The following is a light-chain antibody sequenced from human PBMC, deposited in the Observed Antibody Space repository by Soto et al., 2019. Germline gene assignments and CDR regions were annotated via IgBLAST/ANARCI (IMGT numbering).Light chain of an antibody. J-gene: IGKJ3*01. CDR2: DAS. Sequence: EIVMTQSPGTLSLSPGERATLSCRASQSVSSHLAWYQQKPGQAPRLLIYDASNRAAGIPARFSGSGSGTDFTLTISSLEPEDFAVYYCQQRFNWPLTFGPGTKVDIK. V-gene: IGKV3-11*01. CDR3: QQRFNWPLT. CDR1: QSVSSH.